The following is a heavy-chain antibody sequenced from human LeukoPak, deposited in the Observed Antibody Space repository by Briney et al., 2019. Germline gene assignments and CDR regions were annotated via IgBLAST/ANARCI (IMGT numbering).Heavy chain of an antibody. CDR1: GVTFSTYS. D-gene: IGHD1-14*01. J-gene: IGHJ6*02. Sequence: GGSLRLSCAASGVTFSTYSMNRVGQAPGKRLLWVSSISTNSTYIYYADSVKGRFTISRDKAKNSLHLQMTSLRAEDTAVYYCARHEPVITLSSYYYGMDVWGPGTRVTVSS. CDR3: ARHEPVITLSSYYYGMDV. CDR2: ISTNSTYI. V-gene: IGHV3-21*01.